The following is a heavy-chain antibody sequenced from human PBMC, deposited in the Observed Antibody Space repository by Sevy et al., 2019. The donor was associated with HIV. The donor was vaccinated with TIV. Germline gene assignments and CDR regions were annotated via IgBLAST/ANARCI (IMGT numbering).Heavy chain of an antibody. V-gene: IGHV3-21*01. J-gene: IGHJ4*02. CDR3: ARDRRTLNYYASSGYNYYFDY. CDR1: GFTFSNYN. CDR2: ITSSSDYI. Sequence: GGSLRLSCAASGFTFSNYNMNWVRQAPGKGLEWVSSITSSSDYIYDADSVKGRFTISRDNAKNSLYLQMNSLRAEDTAVYYCARDRRTLNYYASSGYNYYFDYWGQGTLVTVFS. D-gene: IGHD3-22*01.